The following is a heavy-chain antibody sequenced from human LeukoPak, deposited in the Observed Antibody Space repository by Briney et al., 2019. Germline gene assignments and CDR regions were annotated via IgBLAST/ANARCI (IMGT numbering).Heavy chain of an antibody. V-gene: IGHV1-8*01. J-gene: IGHJ4*02. CDR3: ARVWGSIDY. CDR2: MNPKSGNT. CDR1: GYTFTNYG. D-gene: IGHD7-27*01. Sequence: ASVKVSCKPSGYTFTNYGINWVRQATGRGLEWMGWMNPKSGNTGSAQRFQGRVTLTRDTSISTAYMELSSLRSEDTAVYYCARVWGSIDYWGQGTLVTVSS.